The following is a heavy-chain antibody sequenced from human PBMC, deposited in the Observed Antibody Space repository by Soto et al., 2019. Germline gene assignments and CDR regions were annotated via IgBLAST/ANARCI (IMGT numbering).Heavy chain of an antibody. CDR3: ARATLWFGELLPRFDY. V-gene: IGHV3-7*03. J-gene: IGHJ4*02. Sequence: GWSLRLSCASSGFTFSSYWMSWVRQAPGKGLEWVANIKQDGSEKYYVDSVKGRFTISRDNAKNSLYLQMNSLRAEYTAVYYCARATLWFGELLPRFDYWGQGTLVTVSS. CDR2: IKQDGSEK. D-gene: IGHD3-10*01. CDR1: GFTFSSYW.